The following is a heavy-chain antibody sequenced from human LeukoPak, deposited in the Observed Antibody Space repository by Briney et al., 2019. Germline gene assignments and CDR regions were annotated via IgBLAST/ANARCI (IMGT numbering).Heavy chain of an antibody. Sequence: SQTLSLTCTVSGDSISNSRYSWGCIRQPPGKGLEWIGTTSYSGSAYYNPSLKSRVTMPVDTSKNQFSLKLSSVTAADTAVYYCARLRGSYGGHAFDIWGQGTVVTVSS. J-gene: IGHJ3*02. CDR1: GDSISNSRYS. D-gene: IGHD1-26*01. CDR3: ARLRGSYGGHAFDI. CDR2: TSYSGSA. V-gene: IGHV4-39*01.